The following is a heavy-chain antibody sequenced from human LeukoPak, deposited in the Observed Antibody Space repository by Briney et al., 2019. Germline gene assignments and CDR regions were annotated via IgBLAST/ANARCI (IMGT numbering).Heavy chain of an antibody. CDR3: VRDYYGDYHH. J-gene: IGHJ1*01. V-gene: IGHV3-48*03. CDR1: GITFSSYE. CDR2: ISSSGSTI. D-gene: IGHD3-22*01. Sequence: GGSLRLSCAASGITFSSYEMNWVRQAPGKGLEWVSYISSSGSTIYYADSVKGRFTISRDNAKNSLYLQMNSLRAEDTAVYYCVRDYYGDYHHWGQGILVTVSS.